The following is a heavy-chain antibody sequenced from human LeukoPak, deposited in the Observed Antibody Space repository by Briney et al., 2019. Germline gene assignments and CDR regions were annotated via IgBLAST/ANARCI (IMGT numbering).Heavy chain of an antibody. Sequence: SVKVSCKTSGYTFISHDINWVRQAPGQGLEWMGGIIPIFGTANYAQKFQGRVTITADESTSTAYMELSSLRSEDTAVYYCARTLAGRNYYYYMDVWGKGTTVTVSS. D-gene: IGHD1-26*01. V-gene: IGHV1-69*13. CDR1: GYTFISHD. J-gene: IGHJ6*03. CDR3: ARTLAGRNYYYYMDV. CDR2: IIPIFGTA.